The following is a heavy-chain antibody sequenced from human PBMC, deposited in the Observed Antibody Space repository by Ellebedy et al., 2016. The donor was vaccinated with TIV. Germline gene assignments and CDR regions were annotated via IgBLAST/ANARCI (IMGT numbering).Heavy chain of an antibody. CDR3: ARDQQIVASNY. CDR2: IKGDGSST. V-gene: IGHV3-74*01. Sequence: ESLKISCAASGFTFSSDWMHWFRQAPGKGLVWVARIKGDGSSTNYADSVKGRFTISRDNAKNTLYLQMNSLRADDTAVYYCARDQQIVASNYWGQGTLFTVAS. CDR1: GFTFSSDW. J-gene: IGHJ4*02. D-gene: IGHD5-12*01.